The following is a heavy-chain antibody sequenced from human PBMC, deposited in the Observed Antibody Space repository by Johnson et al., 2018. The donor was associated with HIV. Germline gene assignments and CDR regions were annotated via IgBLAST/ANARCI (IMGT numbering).Heavy chain of an antibody. CDR1: GFTVSSNY. Sequence: VQLVESGGGLIQPGGSLRLSCAASGFTVSSNYMSWVRQAPGKGLEWVSIIYGGGSTYYADSVKGRFTISRDNSKNTLYLQMNSLGAEDTAVYYCAKGVVYGGEDAFYIWGQGTMVTVSS. V-gene: IGHV3-53*01. D-gene: IGHD4-23*01. CDR2: IYGGGST. CDR3: AKGVVYGGEDAFYI. J-gene: IGHJ3*02.